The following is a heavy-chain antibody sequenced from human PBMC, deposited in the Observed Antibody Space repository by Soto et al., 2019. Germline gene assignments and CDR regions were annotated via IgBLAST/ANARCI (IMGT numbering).Heavy chain of an antibody. CDR3: ARSGDFDWFDY. Sequence: SVKVSCKASGGTFSSYTISWVRQAPGQGLEWMGRIIPILGIANYAQKFQGRVTITADKSTSTAYMELSSLRSEDTAVYYCARSGDFDWFDYWGQGTLVTVSS. J-gene: IGHJ4*02. CDR1: GGTFSSYT. V-gene: IGHV1-69*02. D-gene: IGHD3-9*01. CDR2: IIPILGIA.